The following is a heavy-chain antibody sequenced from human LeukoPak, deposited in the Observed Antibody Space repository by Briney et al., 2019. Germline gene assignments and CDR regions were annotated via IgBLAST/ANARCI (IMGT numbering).Heavy chain of an antibody. D-gene: IGHD3-9*01. V-gene: IGHV3-48*01. CDR3: ATNVLRYFDWATADNY. CDR1: GFTFSSYS. Sequence: PGGSLGLSCAASGFTFSSYSMNWVRQAPGKGLEWVSYISSSSSTIYYADSVKGRFTISRDNAKNSLYLQMNSLRAEDTAVYYCATNVLRYFDWATADNYWGQGTLVTVSS. J-gene: IGHJ4*02. CDR2: ISSSSSTI.